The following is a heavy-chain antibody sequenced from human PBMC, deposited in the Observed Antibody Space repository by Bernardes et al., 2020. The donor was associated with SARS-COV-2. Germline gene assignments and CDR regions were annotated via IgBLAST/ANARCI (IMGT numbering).Heavy chain of an antibody. CDR2: IYTSGNT. J-gene: IGHJ4*02. D-gene: IGHD3-22*01. Sequence: SETLYLTCSVSGGSVNIGSDYWNWVRQPAGKGLEWIGRIYTSGNTKYNPSLNSRVIISIDRSMNQFSLKLNSVTAADTAVYYCARTKVYYDSNGQPAYYFDYWGQGTLVTVSS. V-gene: IGHV4-61*02. CDR1: GGSVNIGSDY. CDR3: ARTKVYYDSNGQPAYYFDY.